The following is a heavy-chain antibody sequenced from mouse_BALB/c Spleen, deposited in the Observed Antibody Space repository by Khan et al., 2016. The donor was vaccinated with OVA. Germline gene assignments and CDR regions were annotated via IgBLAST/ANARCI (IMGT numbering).Heavy chain of an antibody. Sequence: QVQLQESGAELAKPGASVKMSCKASGYTFTNYWMHWVKQRPGQGLEWIGYINPSTIYTEYNQKFKDKATLTADKSSRTAYMQLRSLTSEDSAVYYCARRLPPYYYAMDYWGHGTPVTVSS. J-gene: IGHJ4*01. V-gene: IGHV1-7*01. CDR3: ARRLPPYYYAMDY. CDR2: INPSTIYT. CDR1: GYTFTNYW. D-gene: IGHD3-2*02.